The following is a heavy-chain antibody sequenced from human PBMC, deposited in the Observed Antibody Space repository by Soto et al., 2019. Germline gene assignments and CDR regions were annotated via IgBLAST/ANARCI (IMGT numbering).Heavy chain of an antibody. V-gene: IGHV3-23*01. CDR3: AKDEVRHQVKEYAFDI. D-gene: IGHD2-2*01. Sequence: SLRLSCAASGFTFSSYAMSWVRQAPGKGLEWVSAISGSGGSTYYADSVKGRFTISRDNSKNTLYLQMNSLRAEDTAVYYCAKDEVRHQVKEYAFDIWGQGTMVTVAS. CDR2: ISGSGGST. J-gene: IGHJ3*02. CDR1: GFTFSSYA.